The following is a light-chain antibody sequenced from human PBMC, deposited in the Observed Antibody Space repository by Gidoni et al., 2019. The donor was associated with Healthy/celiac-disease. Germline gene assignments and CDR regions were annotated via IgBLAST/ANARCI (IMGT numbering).Light chain of an antibody. V-gene: IGKV1-12*01. CDR2: AAS. J-gene: IGKJ5*01. Sequence: DIQMTQSPSSVPASVGDRVTITCRASQGISSSLAWYQQKPGKAPKRLIYAASSLQSGVPSRFSGSGSGTEFTLTISSLQPEDFATYYCQQANSFPGITFGQGTRLEIK. CDR3: QQANSFPGIT. CDR1: QGISSS.